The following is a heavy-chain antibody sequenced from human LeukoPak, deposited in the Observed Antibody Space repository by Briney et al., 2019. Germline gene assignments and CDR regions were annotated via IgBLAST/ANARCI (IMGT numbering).Heavy chain of an antibody. CDR2: IYPSGST. D-gene: IGHD2-15*01. CDR3: ARELVAATPTYYYYYMDV. V-gene: IGHV4-4*07. CDR1: GGSFSGYY. Sequence: PSETLSLTCAVYGGSFSGYYWSWIRQPAGKGLEWIGRIYPSGSTNYNPSLKSRVTMSVDTSKNQFSLKLTSVTAADTAVYYCARELVAATPTYYYYYMDVWGKGTTVTVSS. J-gene: IGHJ6*03.